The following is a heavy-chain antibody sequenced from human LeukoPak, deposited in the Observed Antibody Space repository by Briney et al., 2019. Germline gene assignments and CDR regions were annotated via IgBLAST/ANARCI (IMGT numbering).Heavy chain of an antibody. CDR3: ARAGHVITMIVVLDAFDI. Sequence: QSGGSLRLSCAASGFTFSSYEMNWVRQAPGKGLEWLSYISSSGSTIYYADSVKGRFTISRDNAKSSLYLQMNTLRAEDTAVYYCARAGHVITMIVVLDAFDIWGQGTMVTVSS. CDR2: ISSSGSTI. CDR1: GFTFSSYE. V-gene: IGHV3-48*03. J-gene: IGHJ3*02. D-gene: IGHD3-22*01.